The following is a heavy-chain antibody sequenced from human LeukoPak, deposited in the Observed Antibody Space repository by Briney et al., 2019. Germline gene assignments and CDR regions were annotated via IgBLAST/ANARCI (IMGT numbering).Heavy chain of an antibody. D-gene: IGHD3-22*01. J-gene: IGHJ4*02. Sequence: PGGSLRLSCAASGFTFSSYAMSWVRQAPGKGLEWVSAISGSGGSTYYADSVKGRFTISRDNSKNTLYLQMNSLRAEDTAVYYCARDNDHYYDSSGYTEAYYFDYWGQGTLVTVSS. CDR1: GFTFSSYA. CDR3: ARDNDHYYDSSGYTEAYYFDY. V-gene: IGHV3-23*01. CDR2: ISGSGGST.